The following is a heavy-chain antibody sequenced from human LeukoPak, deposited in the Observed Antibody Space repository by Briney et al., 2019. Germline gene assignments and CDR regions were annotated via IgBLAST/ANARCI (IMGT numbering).Heavy chain of an antibody. CDR2: IYSGGST. Sequence: GGSLRLSCAASGFTVSSNYMSWVRQAPGKGLEWVSVIYSGGSTYYADSVKGRFTISRDNSKTTLFLQMNSLRAEDTAVYYCAKGISGSCYTGLGFWGQGTLVTVSS. CDR1: GFTVSSNY. D-gene: IGHD2-2*02. CDR3: AKGISGSCYTGLGF. J-gene: IGHJ4*02. V-gene: IGHV3-53*01.